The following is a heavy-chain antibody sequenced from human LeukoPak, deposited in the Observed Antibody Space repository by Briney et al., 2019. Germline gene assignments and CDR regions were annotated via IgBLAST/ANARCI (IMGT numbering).Heavy chain of an antibody. J-gene: IGHJ4*02. D-gene: IGHD1-26*01. CDR1: GDSVSSNSAA. Sequence: SQTLSLTCVISGDSVSSNSAAWNWLRQSPSRGLEWLGRTYYRSKWYYHYAVSMKSRITVNPDTSKNQFSLQLNSVTPEDTAVYYCARTRDLGPDYWVQGTLVTVSS. CDR2: TYYRSKWYY. V-gene: IGHV6-1*01. CDR3: ARTRDLGPDY.